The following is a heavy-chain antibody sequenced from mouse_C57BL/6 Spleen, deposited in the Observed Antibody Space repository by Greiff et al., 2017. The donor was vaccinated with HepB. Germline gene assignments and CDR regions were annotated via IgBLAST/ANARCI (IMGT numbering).Heavy chain of an antibody. D-gene: IGHD2-4*01. V-gene: IGHV7-3*01. CDR3: ASLSYYDYDDYAMDY. CDR2: IRNKANGYTT. J-gene: IGHJ4*01. Sequence: EVKVVESGGGLVQPGGSLSLSCAASGFTFTDYYMSWVRQPPGKALEWLGFIRNKANGYTTEYSASVKGRFTISRDNSQSILYLQMNALRAEDSATYYCASLSYYDYDDYAMDYWGQGTSVTVSS. CDR1: GFTFTDYY.